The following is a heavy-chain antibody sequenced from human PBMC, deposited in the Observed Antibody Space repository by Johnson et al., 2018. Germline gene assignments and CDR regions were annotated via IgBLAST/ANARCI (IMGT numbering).Heavy chain of an antibody. CDR3: VTGVDD. D-gene: IGHD2-8*02. J-gene: IGHJ4*02. CDR1: GFTFSSYW. CDR2: INSDGSST. Sequence: VQLVESGGGLVQPGGSLRLSCAASGFTFSSYWMHWVRQAPGKGLVWVSRINSDGSSTTYADSVKGRFTISRANDKNTLYLQMNSLRAEDTAVYYCVTGVDDWGQGTLVTVSS. V-gene: IGHV3-74*02.